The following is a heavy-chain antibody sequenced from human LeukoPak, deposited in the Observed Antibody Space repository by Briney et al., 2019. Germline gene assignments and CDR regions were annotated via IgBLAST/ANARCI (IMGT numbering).Heavy chain of an antibody. CDR1: GFTFSSRDW. J-gene: IGHJ4*02. V-gene: IGHV3-7*01. CDR2: IKQDGSEK. CDR3: ASGIRERGFDY. Sequence: GGSLRLSCVASGFTFSSRDWMTWVRQAPGKGLEWVANIKQDGSEKNYVDSVKGRFTISRDNAKNSLYLQMNSLRAEDTALYFCASGIRERGFDYWGQGTLVTVSS. D-gene: IGHD1-1*01.